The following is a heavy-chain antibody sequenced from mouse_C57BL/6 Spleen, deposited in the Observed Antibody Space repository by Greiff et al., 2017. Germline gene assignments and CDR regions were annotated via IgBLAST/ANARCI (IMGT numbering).Heavy chain of an antibody. J-gene: IGHJ4*01. V-gene: IGHV2-2*01. CDR2: IWSGGST. Sequence: VMLVESGPGLVQPSQSLSITCTVSGFSLTSYGVHWVRQSPGKGLEWLGVIWSGGSTDDNAAFISRLSISKDNSKSQVFFKMNSLQADDTAIYYCARNDAMDYWGQGTSVTVSS. CDR3: ARNDAMDY. CDR1: GFSLTSYG.